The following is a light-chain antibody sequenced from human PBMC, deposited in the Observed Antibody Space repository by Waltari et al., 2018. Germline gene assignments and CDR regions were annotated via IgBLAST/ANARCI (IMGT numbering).Light chain of an antibody. J-gene: IGKJ3*01. CDR2: KAS. CDR1: QSISSW. V-gene: IGKV1-5*03. CDR3: QQYNSYPVT. Sequence: DIQMTQSPATLSASVGDSVLITCRASQSISSWLAGYQQKPGKAPKLLIYKASSLESGVPSRFSGSGSGTEFTLTISSLQPDDFATYYCQQYNSYPVTFGPGTKVDIK.